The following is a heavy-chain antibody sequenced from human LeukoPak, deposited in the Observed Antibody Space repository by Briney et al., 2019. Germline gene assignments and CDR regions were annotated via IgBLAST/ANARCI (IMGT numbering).Heavy chain of an antibody. Sequence: GGSLRLSCAASGFTFSSYWMSWVRQAPGKGLEWVANIKQDGSEKYYVDSVKGRFTISRDNAKNSPYLQMNSLRAEDTAVYYCARAPYSSGWPSYYYYGMDVWGQGTTVTVSS. CDR1: GFTFSSYW. D-gene: IGHD6-19*01. CDR3: ARAPYSSGWPSYYYYGMDV. CDR2: IKQDGSEK. J-gene: IGHJ6*02. V-gene: IGHV3-7*01.